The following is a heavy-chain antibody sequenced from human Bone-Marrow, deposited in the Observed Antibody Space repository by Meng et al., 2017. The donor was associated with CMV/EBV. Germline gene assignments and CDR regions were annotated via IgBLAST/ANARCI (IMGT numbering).Heavy chain of an antibody. CDR2: ISWNSGSI. V-gene: IGHV3-9*03. J-gene: IGHJ1*01. CDR3: AVRYCSSTSCSEYFQH. D-gene: IGHD2-2*01. Sequence: SLKISCAASGFTFDDYAMHWVRQAPGKGLEWVSGISWNSGSIGYADSVKGRFTISRDNAKNSLYLQMNSLRAEDMALYYCAVRYCSSTSCSEYFQHWGQGTLVTVS. CDR1: GFTFDDYA.